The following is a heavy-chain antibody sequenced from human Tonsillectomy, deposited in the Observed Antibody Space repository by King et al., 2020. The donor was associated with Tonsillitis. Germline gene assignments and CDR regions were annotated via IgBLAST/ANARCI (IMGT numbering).Heavy chain of an antibody. V-gene: IGHV3-74*01. Sequence: VQLVESGGGLVQPGGSLRLSCAASGFTFSSYWMHWVRQAPGKGLVWVSRINSDGSSTSYADSVKGRFTISRDNAKNTLYLQMNSLRAEDTAVYYCASRDCYGSGSYYYYGMDVWGQGTTVTVSS. D-gene: IGHD3-10*01. J-gene: IGHJ6*02. CDR1: GFTFSSYW. CDR3: ASRDCYGSGSYYYYGMDV. CDR2: INSDGSST.